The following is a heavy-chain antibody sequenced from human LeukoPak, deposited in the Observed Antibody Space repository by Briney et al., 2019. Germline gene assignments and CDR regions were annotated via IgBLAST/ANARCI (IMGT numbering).Heavy chain of an antibody. CDR1: VFIFNNAW. Sequence: GGPLRLSCAASVFIFNNAWMRCVRRAPGKGREWVGRIKSQTDGGTGEYAAHVKGRFTISRDDSKNTMYLQMNSLNTEDTAVYYCTFDYGDQAFDYWGQGTLVTVSS. D-gene: IGHD4-17*01. CDR2: IKSQTDGGTG. V-gene: IGHV3-15*01. CDR3: TFDYGDQAFDY. J-gene: IGHJ4*02.